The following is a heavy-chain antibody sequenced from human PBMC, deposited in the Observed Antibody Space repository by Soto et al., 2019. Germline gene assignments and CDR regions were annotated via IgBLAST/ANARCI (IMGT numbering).Heavy chain of an antibody. Sequence: EVQLLESGGGLVQPGGSLRLSCAASGFTFSNYAMSWVRQAPGKGLEWVSSITPSSGNTYYADSVKGRFTISRDNSKNTLYLQMSSLRAEDTAVYYCAKDHDFWSGYYSRFDYWGQGTLVTVSS. D-gene: IGHD3-3*01. CDR2: ITPSSGNT. J-gene: IGHJ4*02. V-gene: IGHV3-23*01. CDR1: GFTFSNYA. CDR3: AKDHDFWSGYYSRFDY.